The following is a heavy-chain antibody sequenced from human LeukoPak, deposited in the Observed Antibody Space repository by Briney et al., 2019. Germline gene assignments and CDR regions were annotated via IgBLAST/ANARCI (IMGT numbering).Heavy chain of an antibody. Sequence: PSETLSLTCAVYGGSFSGYYWSWTRQPPGKGLEWIGEINHSGSTNYNPSLKSRVTISVDTSKNQFSLKLSSVTAADTAVYYCARPRKYCSSTSCYRRYNNWFDPWGQGTLVTVSS. V-gene: IGHV4-34*01. CDR2: INHSGST. D-gene: IGHD2-2*02. J-gene: IGHJ5*02. CDR1: GGSFSGYY. CDR3: ARPRKYCSSTSCYRRYNNWFDP.